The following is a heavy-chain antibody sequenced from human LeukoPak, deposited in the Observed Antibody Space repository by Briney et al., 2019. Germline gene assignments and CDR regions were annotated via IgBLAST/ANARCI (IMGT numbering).Heavy chain of an antibody. CDR1: GFTFSSYS. V-gene: IGHV3-21*01. Sequence: GSLRLSCAASGFTFSSYSMNWVRQAPGKGLEWVSSISSSSSYIYYADSVKGRFTISRDNAKNSLYLQMNSLRAEDTAVYYCARDLAITMVRGVILTPFDYWGQGTLVTVSS. J-gene: IGHJ4*02. CDR3: ARDLAITMVRGVILTPFDY. D-gene: IGHD3-10*01. CDR2: ISSSSSYI.